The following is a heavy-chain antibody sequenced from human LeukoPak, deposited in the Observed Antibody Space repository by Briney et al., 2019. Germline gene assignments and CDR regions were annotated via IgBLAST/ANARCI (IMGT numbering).Heavy chain of an antibody. V-gene: IGHV1-2*02. Sequence: ASVKVSCKASGYTFTGYYMHWVRQAPGQGLEWMGWINPNSGGTNYAQKFQGRVTMTRDTSISTAYMELSRLRSDDTAVYYCARGVDILTGYSIMPPDYWGQGTLVTVSS. D-gene: IGHD3-9*01. J-gene: IGHJ4*02. CDR3: ARGVDILTGYSIMPPDY. CDR2: INPNSGGT. CDR1: GYTFTGYY.